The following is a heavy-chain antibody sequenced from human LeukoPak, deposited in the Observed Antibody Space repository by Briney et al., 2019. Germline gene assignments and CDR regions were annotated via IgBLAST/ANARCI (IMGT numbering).Heavy chain of an antibody. CDR3: ARAGGSGVNWFDP. V-gene: IGHV4-61*01. Sequence: SETLSLTCTVSGGSISSSSYYWSWIRQPPGKGLEWIGHIYYSGSTNYNPSLKGRVTISVDTSKNQFSLKLSSVTAADTAVYYCARAGGSGVNWFDPWGQGTLVTVSS. D-gene: IGHD3-10*01. CDR2: IYYSGST. J-gene: IGHJ5*02. CDR1: GGSISSSSYY.